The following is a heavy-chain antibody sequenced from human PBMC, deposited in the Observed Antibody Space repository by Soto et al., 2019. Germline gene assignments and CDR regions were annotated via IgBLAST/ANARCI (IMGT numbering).Heavy chain of an antibody. J-gene: IGHJ6*02. Sequence: GGSLRLSCAASGFTFSSYWMSWVRQAPGKGLEWVANIKQDGSEKYYVDSVKGRFTISRDNAKNSLYLQMNSLRAEDTAVYYCARRDGYSYYYYYALDVWGQGTTVTVSS. CDR3: ARRDGYSYYYYYALDV. D-gene: IGHD5-12*01. CDR1: GFTFSSYW. CDR2: IKQDGSEK. V-gene: IGHV3-7*03.